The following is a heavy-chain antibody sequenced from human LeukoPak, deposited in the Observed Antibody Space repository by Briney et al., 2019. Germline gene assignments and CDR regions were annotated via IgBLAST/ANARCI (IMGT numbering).Heavy chain of an antibody. J-gene: IGHJ4*02. CDR2: SYTSGST. CDR1: GGSMSSGSYY. V-gene: IGHV4-61*02. CDR3: ARGAYCSGGSCYPYFDY. Sequence: PSETLSLTFTVSGGSMSSGSYYWSWIRQPAGKGLEWIGRSYTSGSTNYNPSLKSRVTISVDTSKSQFSLKLSSVTAADTAVYYCARGAYCSGGSCYPYFDYWGQGTLVSVSS. D-gene: IGHD2-15*01.